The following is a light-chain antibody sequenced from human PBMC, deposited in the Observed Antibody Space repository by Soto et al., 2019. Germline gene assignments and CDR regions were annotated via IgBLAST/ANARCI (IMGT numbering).Light chain of an antibody. CDR2: SVC. Sequence: QSALTQPASVSGSPGQSITISCSGTSSDIGAYDHVAWFQQFPGKTPKLMIYSVCNRPSGVSYRFSGSKSGNTASLTISQLQAEDEADYYCISYTVTRSYVFGTGTKLTVL. CDR3: ISYTVTRSYV. J-gene: IGLJ1*01. V-gene: IGLV2-14*03. CDR1: SSDIGAYDH.